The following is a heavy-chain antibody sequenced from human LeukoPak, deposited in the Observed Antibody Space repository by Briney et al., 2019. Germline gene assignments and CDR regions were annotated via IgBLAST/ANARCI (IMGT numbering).Heavy chain of an antibody. CDR3: ARAPLVAGDMDV. J-gene: IGHJ6*03. Sequence: ASVKVSCKASGYTFTSYDINWVRQATGQGLEWVGWMNPNSGNTGYAQKFQGRVTITRNTSISTAYMELSSLRSEDTAVYYCARAPLVAGDMDVWGKGTTVTVSS. V-gene: IGHV1-8*03. D-gene: IGHD6-19*01. CDR1: GYTFTSYD. CDR2: MNPNSGNT.